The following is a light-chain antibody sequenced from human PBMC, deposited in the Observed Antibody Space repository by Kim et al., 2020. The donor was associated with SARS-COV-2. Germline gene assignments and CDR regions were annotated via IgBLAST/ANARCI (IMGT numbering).Light chain of an antibody. V-gene: IGKV1-39*01. CDR3: QQSYSTPPYT. Sequence: DIRMTQSPSSLSASVGDRVTITCRASQSIRTYLNWYQQKPGKAPKLLIYAASSLQSGVPSRFSGSGSGTYFILTITSLQPEDFATYYCQQSYSTPPYTFGQGTKLEI. CDR2: AAS. CDR1: QSIRTY. J-gene: IGKJ2*01.